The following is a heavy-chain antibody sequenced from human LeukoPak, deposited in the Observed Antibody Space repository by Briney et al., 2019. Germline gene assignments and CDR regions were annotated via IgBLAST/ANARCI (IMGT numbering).Heavy chain of an antibody. CDR1: GYTFTGYY. J-gene: IGHJ3*02. CDR2: IYPGDSDT. CDR3: ARHEQRLDAFDI. Sequence: ASVKVSCKASGYTFTGYYMHWVRQMPGKGLEWMGIIYPGDSDTRYSPSFQGQVTISADKSISTAYLQWSSLKASDTAMYYCARHEQRLDAFDIWGQGTMVTVSS. D-gene: IGHD6-25*01. V-gene: IGHV5-51*01.